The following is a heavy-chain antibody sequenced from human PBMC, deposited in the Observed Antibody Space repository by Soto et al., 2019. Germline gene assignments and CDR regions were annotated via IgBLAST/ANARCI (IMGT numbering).Heavy chain of an antibody. CDR1: GYTFTSYD. Sequence: ASVKVSCKASGYTFTSYDINWVRQATGQGLEWMGWMNPNSGNTGYAQKFQGRVTMTRNTSISTAYMELSSLRSEDTAVYHCARFSRSASWFDPWGQGTLVTVSS. CDR2: MNPNSGNT. D-gene: IGHD1-26*01. J-gene: IGHJ5*02. V-gene: IGHV1-8*01. CDR3: ARFSRSASWFDP.